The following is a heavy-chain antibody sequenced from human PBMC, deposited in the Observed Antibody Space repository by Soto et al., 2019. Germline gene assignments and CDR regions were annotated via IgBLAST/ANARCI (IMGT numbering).Heavy chain of an antibody. D-gene: IGHD2-15*01. CDR2: ITSDGDNT. J-gene: IGHJ4*01. CDR1: GITFRNYA. CDR3: VKGNQLLRYYFEF. V-gene: IGHV3-64D*08. Sequence: GVLRLSCSVSGITFRNYAMHWVRQAPGRGLEYVSGITSDGDNTWHADSVKDRFTISRDNSDDTLYLQMSSLRVEDTAKYYCVKGNQLLRYYFEFWGPATLVTVSS.